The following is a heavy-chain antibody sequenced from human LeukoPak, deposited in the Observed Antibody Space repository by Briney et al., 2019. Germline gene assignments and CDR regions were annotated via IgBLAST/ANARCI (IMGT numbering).Heavy chain of an antibody. D-gene: IGHD6-19*01. J-gene: IGHJ4*02. V-gene: IGHV4-34*01. Sequence: SETLSLTCAVSGVPFSNYYWSWVRQSPRQGLEWIEEINHSGYTNHNPSLKSRVTMSIDTSKNQFSLKLTSVTAADTGVYYCTRAVAGHPDWGQGTLVTVSS. CDR3: TRAVAGHPD. CDR2: INHSGYT. CDR1: GVPFSNYY.